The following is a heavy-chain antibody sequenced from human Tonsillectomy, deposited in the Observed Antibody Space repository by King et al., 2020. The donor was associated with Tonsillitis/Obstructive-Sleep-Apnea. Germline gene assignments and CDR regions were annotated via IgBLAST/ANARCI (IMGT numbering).Heavy chain of an antibody. J-gene: IGHJ3*02. Sequence: VQLQQWGAGLLKPSETLSLTCGVYGGSFSGYYWSWIRQLPGKGLEWIGEIDHIGSSNYNPSLKSRVTISVDTSKNPFSLKLSSVTAADTAVYYCARDNWGGSSFDIWGQGTLVTVSS. D-gene: IGHD2-21*01. CDR3: ARDNWGGSSFDI. V-gene: IGHV4-34*01. CDR2: IDHIGSS. CDR1: GGSFSGYY.